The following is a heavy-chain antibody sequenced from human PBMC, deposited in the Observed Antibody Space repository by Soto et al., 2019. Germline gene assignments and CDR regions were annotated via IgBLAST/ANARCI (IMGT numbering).Heavy chain of an antibody. D-gene: IGHD1-1*01. V-gene: IGHV3-23*01. CDR2: ISGSGGST. CDR3: AKSRWLVRHNDRLNFDY. Sequence: EVQLLESGGGLVQPGGSLRLSCAASGFTFSSYAMSWVRQAPGKGLEWVSAISGSGGSTYYADSVKGRFTISRDNSKNTLYLQMNSLRAEDTAVYYCAKSRWLVRHNDRLNFDYWGQGTLVTVSS. J-gene: IGHJ4*02. CDR1: GFTFSSYA.